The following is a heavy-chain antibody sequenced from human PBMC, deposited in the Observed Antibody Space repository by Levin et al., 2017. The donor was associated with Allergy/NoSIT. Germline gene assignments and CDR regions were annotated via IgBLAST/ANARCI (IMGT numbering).Heavy chain of an antibody. V-gene: IGHV4-4*02. CDR1: GGSLGSSNW. CDR2: IYHTGST. J-gene: IGHJ4*02. D-gene: IGHD3-10*01. Sequence: SETLSLTCAVSGGSLGSSNWWSWVRQPPGKGLEWIGEIYHTGSTNYNPSLKSRVTISVDKSKNQFSLSLSSVTAADTAVYYCANFGELLSAFDYWGQGTLVSVSS. CDR3: ANFGELLSAFDY.